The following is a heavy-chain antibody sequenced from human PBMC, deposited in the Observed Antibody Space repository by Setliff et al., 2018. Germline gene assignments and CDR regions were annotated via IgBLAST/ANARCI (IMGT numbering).Heavy chain of an antibody. CDR2: IYYTGNT. V-gene: IGHV4-38-2*02. Sequence: KPSETLSLTCVVAGYSVNTGYWAWIRQSPGKGLEWIGTIYYTGNTYYNPSLKSRLTLSLDSSKNQFSLKLSSVTAADTAVYYCARESRYYYDNLGTLDYWGQGTLVTVSS. J-gene: IGHJ4*02. CDR1: GYSVNTGY. CDR3: ARESRYYYDNLGTLDY. D-gene: IGHD3-22*01.